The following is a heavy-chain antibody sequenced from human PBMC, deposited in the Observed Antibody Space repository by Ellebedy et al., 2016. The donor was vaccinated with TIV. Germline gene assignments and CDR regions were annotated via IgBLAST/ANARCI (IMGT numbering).Heavy chain of an antibody. J-gene: IGHJ4*02. CDR1: GFTFSSYA. V-gene: IGHV3-23*01. CDR3: ASFNG. Sequence: GESLKISXAASGFTFSSYAMSWVRQAPGKGLELVSAISGSGGSTYYADSVKGRFTISRDNAKNSLYLQMNSLRAEDTAVYYCASFNGWGQGTLVTVSS. D-gene: IGHD2-8*01. CDR2: ISGSGGST.